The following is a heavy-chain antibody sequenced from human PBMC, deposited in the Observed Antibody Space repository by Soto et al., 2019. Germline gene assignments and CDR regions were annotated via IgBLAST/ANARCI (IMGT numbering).Heavy chain of an antibody. Sequence: GASVKVSCKASGYTFTGYYMHWVRQAPGQGLEWMGWINPNSGGTNYAQKFQGWVTMTRDTSISTAYMELSRLRSDDTAVYYCARQVIAAGFQYNWFDPCGQGTLVTVSS. J-gene: IGHJ5*02. D-gene: IGHD2-15*01. V-gene: IGHV1-2*04. CDR3: ARQVIAAGFQYNWFDP. CDR1: GYTFTGYY. CDR2: INPNSGGT.